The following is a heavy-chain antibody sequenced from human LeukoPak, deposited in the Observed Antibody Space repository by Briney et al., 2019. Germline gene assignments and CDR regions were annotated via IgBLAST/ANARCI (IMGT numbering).Heavy chain of an antibody. Sequence: GESLKISCKGSGYSFTSYWIGWVRQMPGKGLEWMGIIYPGDSDTRYSPSFQGQVTISADTSITTAYLQWSSLKASDTAMYYCERLRASYPDWPFDYWGQGTLVTVSS. J-gene: IGHJ4*02. CDR3: ERLRASYPDWPFDY. D-gene: IGHD5-18*01. CDR1: GYSFTSYW. V-gene: IGHV5-51*01. CDR2: IYPGDSDT.